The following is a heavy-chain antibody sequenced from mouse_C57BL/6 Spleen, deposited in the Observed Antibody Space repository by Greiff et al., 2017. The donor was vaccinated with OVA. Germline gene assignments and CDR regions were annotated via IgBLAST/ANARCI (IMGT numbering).Heavy chain of an antibody. CDR2: IDPETGGT. J-gene: IGHJ1*03. D-gene: IGHD1-1*01. CDR1: GYTFTDYE. Sequence: QVQLKQSGAELVRPGASVTLSCKASGYTFTDYEMHWVKQTPVHGLEWIGAIDPETGGTAYNQKFKGKAILTADKSSSTAYMELRSLTSEDSAVYYCTRRALLLRVPFDVWGTGTTVTVSS. CDR3: TRRALLLRVPFDV. V-gene: IGHV1-15*01.